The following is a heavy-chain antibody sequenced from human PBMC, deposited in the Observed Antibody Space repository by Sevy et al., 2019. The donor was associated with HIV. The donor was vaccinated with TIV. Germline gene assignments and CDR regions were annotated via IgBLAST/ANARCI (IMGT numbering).Heavy chain of an antibody. Sequence: GGSLRLSCAASGFTFSNAWMSWVRQAPAKGLEWVGRIKSRTDGGTTVYAAPVKGRFTISRDDSKNTLYLQMNSLKTVDTAVYYCTTENGNTELGGYYFDNWGQGTLVTVSS. V-gene: IGHV3-15*01. D-gene: IGHD3-16*01. J-gene: IGHJ4*02. CDR3: TTENGNTELGGYYFDN. CDR2: IKSRTDGGTT. CDR1: GFTFSNAW.